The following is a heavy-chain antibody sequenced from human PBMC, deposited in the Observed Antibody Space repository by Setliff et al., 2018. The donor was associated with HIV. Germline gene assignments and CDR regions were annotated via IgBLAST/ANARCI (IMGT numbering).Heavy chain of an antibody. V-gene: IGHV1-18*01. CDR1: GYTFTTYG. Sequence: ASVKVSCKASGYTFTTYGISWVRQAPGQGLEWMGWISGYNGNTRYAQSLQGRVTLTTDTSTNTAYMEMRTLRSDDTAVYYCVRGVTRDISGYYRDEYFQHWGQGTPVTVSS. J-gene: IGHJ1*01. CDR3: VRGVTRDISGYYRDEYFQH. CDR2: ISGYNGNT. D-gene: IGHD3-22*01.